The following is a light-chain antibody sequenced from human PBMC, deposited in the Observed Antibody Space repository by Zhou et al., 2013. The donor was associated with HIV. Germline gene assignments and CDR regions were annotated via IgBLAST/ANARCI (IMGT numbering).Light chain of an antibody. J-gene: IGKJ5*01. CDR1: QSIDTY. Sequence: DIQMTQSPSSLSASVGDRVSIACRASQSIDTYLNWYQQKPGRAPKLLIYATSTLQSGVPSRFSGSGSETDFTLTISSLQPEDFATYFCQQANSFPPTFGQGTRLEIK. V-gene: IGKV1-39*01. CDR3: QQANSFPPT. CDR2: ATS.